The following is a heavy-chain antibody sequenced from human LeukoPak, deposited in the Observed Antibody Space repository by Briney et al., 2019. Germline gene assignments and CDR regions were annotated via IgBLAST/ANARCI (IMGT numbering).Heavy chain of an antibody. CDR1: GGSISSSDYS. D-gene: IGHD2-15*01. V-gene: IGHV4-39*02. Sequence: PSETLSLTCTVSGGSISSSDYSWGWIRQPPGKGLEWIGNIYCSGSTYYNPSLKSRITISIDTSKNEFSLKLSSVTAADTAVYYCARDSPPAYCSGGSCYFDYWGQGTLVTVSS. CDR2: IYCSGST. CDR3: ARDSPPAYCSGGSCYFDY. J-gene: IGHJ4*02.